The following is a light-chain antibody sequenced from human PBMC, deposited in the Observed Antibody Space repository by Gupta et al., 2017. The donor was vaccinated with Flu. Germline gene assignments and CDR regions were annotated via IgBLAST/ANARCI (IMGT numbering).Light chain of an antibody. J-gene: IGKJ1*01. CDR3: QQYGMSPKT. V-gene: IGKV3-20*01. Sequence: GTLSSSPEETVTTSASAGHSGTSDYLAWYQQKPGQSPRVLIYGPSNRATGIPDRFRGFGSGTDFSLSISRLEPEDFAVYYCQQYGMSPKTFGQGTRVEVK. CDR2: GPS. CDR1: HSGTSDY.